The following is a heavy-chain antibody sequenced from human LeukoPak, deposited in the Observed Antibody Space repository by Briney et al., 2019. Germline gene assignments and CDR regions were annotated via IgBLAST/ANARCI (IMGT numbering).Heavy chain of an antibody. Sequence: GGSLRLSCAASGFTFRNYGMNWVRQAPGKGLEWVSAFSASGSTYYADSVKGRFTISRDNSKNTLYLQMNSLRAEDTAVYYCAKASEGYYDSSGYVRDWGQGTLVTVSS. CDR1: GFTFRNYG. CDR2: FSASGST. D-gene: IGHD3-22*01. CDR3: AKASEGYYDSSGYVRD. J-gene: IGHJ4*02. V-gene: IGHV3-23*01.